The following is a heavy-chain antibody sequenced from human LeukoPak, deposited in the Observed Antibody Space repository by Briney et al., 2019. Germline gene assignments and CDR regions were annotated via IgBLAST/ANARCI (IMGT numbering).Heavy chain of an antibody. CDR3: ARGAPPQN. Sequence: SETLSLTCTVSGGSISSSSYYWGWIRQPPGKGLEWIGSVYYTGASYYNPSLKSRVTISIDTSKYHFSLNLTSVTAADTAVYYCARGAPPQNWGQGALVTVSS. J-gene: IGHJ4*02. V-gene: IGHV4-39*07. CDR2: VYYTGAS. CDR1: GGSISSSSYY.